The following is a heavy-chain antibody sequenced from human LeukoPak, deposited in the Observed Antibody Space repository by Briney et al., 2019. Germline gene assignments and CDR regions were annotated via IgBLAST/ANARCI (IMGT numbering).Heavy chain of an antibody. CDR2: ITTSDGNT. V-gene: IGHV3-21*01. CDR1: GFTFSSYT. D-gene: IGHD2-15*01. CDR3: ARLPTDQLAALEFDY. Sequence: GGSLRLSCAASGFTFSSYTMSWVRQPPAKGLEWVSTITTSDGNTYYADSVKGRFTISRDNAKNTLYLQMNSLRAEDTAAYYCARLPTDQLAALEFDYWGQGNLVTVSS. J-gene: IGHJ4*02.